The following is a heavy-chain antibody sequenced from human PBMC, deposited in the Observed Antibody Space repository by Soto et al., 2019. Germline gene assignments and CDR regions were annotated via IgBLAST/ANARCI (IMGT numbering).Heavy chain of an antibody. J-gene: IGHJ4*02. D-gene: IGHD1-26*01. CDR1: GYSFTSYW. CDR3: ATHRYSGSPSLDY. CDR2: IYPGDSDT. Sequence: GESLKISCQGSGYSFTSYWIAWVRQMPWKGLEWMWIIYPGDSDTRYSPSFQGQVTISADKSISTAYLQWSSLKASDTAMYYCATHRYSGSPSLDYWGQGTLVTVSS. V-gene: IGHV5-51*01.